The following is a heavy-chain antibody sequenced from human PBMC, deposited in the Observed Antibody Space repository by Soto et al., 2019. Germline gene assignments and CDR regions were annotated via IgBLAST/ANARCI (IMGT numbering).Heavy chain of an antibody. J-gene: IGHJ6*02. V-gene: IGHV4-31*02. CDR2: IYYSGNT. CDR3: ARDRLMATAGTARHYFGLDV. CDR1: GGSIRSGGYY. Sequence: TLSLTCTVSGGSIRSGGYYLSWVRQNPRRGLEWIGNIYYSGNTYYNPSLKSRLTISVDTSKNQFSLNLSSVTAADTAVYYCARDRLMATAGTARHYFGLDVWGQGTTVTVSS. D-gene: IGHD5-18*01.